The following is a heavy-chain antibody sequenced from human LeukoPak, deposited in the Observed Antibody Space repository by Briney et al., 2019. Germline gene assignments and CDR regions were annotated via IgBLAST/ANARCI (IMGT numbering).Heavy chain of an antibody. CDR3: ARVVWFGELSY. D-gene: IGHD3-10*01. CDR2: IKQDGSEK. CDR1: GFTFSSYW. V-gene: IGHV3-7*01. Sequence: PGGSLRLSCAASGFTFSSYWMSWVRQAPGKGLEWVANIKQDGSEKYYVDSVKGRFTISRGNAKNSLYLQMNSLRAEDTAVYYCARVVWFGELSYWGQGTLVTVSS. J-gene: IGHJ4*02.